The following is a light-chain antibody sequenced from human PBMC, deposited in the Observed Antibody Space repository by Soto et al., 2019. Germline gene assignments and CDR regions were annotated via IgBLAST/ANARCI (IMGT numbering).Light chain of an antibody. Sequence: DIQMTQSPSSLSASVGDRVTITCRASQSISNYLNWYQQKPGKAPKLLIFGASTLQSGVPSRFSGGGSGTQVSLTISSLQPEDFATYYCQQTDSIPLTFGGGTQVEIK. CDR3: QQTDSIPLT. CDR2: GAS. V-gene: IGKV1-39*01. CDR1: QSISNY. J-gene: IGKJ4*01.